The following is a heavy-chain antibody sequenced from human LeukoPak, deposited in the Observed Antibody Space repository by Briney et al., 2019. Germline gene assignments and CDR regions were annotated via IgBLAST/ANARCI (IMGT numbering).Heavy chain of an antibody. CDR2: ISYDGSNK. D-gene: IGHD3-10*01. CDR3: ARDGDYSGSGSFDY. CDR1: GFSFSSYA. V-gene: IGHV3-30-3*01. Sequence: GRSLRLSCAASGFSFSSYAMHWVRQAPGKGLEWVAVISYDGSNKYYADSVKGRFTISRDNSKNTLYLQMNSLRAEDTAVYYCARDGDYSGSGSFDYWGQGTLVTVSS. J-gene: IGHJ4*02.